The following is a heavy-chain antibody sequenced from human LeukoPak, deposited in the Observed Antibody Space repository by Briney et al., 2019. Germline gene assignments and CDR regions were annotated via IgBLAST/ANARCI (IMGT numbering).Heavy chain of an antibody. J-gene: IGHJ3*02. CDR1: GASLSSYF. CDR3: AKSNGYGLVDI. V-gene: IGHV4-59*01. D-gene: IGHD3-10*01. Sequence: PSETLSLTCNVSGASLSSYFWSWIRQPPGKGLEWIGYMYYDGYPNYSPSLRSRITISVEKSKSQFSLNLRSVTAADTAVYYCAKSNGYGLVDIWGQGTMVTVSS. CDR2: MYYDGYP.